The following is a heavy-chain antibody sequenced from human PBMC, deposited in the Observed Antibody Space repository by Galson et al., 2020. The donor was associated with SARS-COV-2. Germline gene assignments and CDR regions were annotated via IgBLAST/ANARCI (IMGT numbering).Heavy chain of an antibody. CDR3: AKEWELRHENWFDP. CDR2: ISGSGGST. J-gene: IGHJ5*02. CDR1: GFTFSSYA. D-gene: IGHD1-26*01. V-gene: IGHV3-23*01. Sequence: GESLKISCAASGFTFSSYAMSWVRQAPGKGLEWVSAISGSGGSTYYADSVKGRFTISRDNSKNTLYLQMNSLRAEDTAVYYCAKEWELRHENWFDPWGQGTLVTVSS.